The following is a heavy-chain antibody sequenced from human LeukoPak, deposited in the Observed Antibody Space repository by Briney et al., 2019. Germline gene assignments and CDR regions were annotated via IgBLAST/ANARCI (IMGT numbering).Heavy chain of an antibody. CDR1: GITVSSHY. J-gene: IGHJ6*01. D-gene: IGHD4-17*01. CDR3: ARTYGDYDYYYGMDV. V-gene: IGHV3-66*01. Sequence: GGSLRLSCAASGITVSSHYMTWVRQTPGKGLEWVSVIDSGGSTNSADSVKGRFSVSRDNSKNTLYLQMNSLRVEDTAVYYCARTYGDYDYYYGMDVWGQGTTVTVSS. CDR2: IDSGGST.